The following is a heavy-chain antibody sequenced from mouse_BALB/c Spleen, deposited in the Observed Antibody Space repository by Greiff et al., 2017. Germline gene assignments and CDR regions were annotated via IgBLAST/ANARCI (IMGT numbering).Heavy chain of an antibody. CDR2: ISSGGSYT. CDR3: ARQGDGYVDY. V-gene: IGHV5-9-3*01. CDR1: GFTFSSYA. D-gene: IGHD2-3*01. Sequence: DVMLVESGGGLVKPGGSLKLSCAASGFTFSSYAMSWVRQTPEKRLEWVATISSGGSYTYYPDSVKGRFTISRDNAKNTLYLQMSSLRSEDTAMYYCARQGDGYVDYWGQGTTLTVSS. J-gene: IGHJ2*01.